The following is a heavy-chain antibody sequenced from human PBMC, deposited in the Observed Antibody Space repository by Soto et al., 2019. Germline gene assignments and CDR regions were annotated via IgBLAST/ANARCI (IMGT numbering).Heavy chain of an antibody. J-gene: IGHJ3*02. V-gene: IGHV1-46*03. Sequence: KACSEACRVTYACSSMYSAYQSTGQGLEWMGIINPSGGSTSYAQKFQGRVTMTRDTSTSTVYMELSSLRSEDTAVYYCARLTTVTTQGAFDIWGQGTMVT. CDR1: RVTYACSS. CDR2: INPSGGST. CDR3: ARLTTVTTQGAFDI. D-gene: IGHD4-17*01.